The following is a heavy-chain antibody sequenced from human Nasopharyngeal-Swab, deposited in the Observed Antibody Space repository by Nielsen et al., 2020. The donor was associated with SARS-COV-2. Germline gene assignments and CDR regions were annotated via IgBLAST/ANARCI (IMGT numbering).Heavy chain of an antibody. CDR2: IDWDDDK. CDR1: GFSLSTSGMR. V-gene: IGHV2-70*04. D-gene: IGHD5-18*01. Sequence: SGPTLVQPTQTLTLTCTFSGFSLSTSGMRVSWIRQPPGKALEWLARIDWDDDKFYSTSLKTRLTISKDTSNNRVVLTMTNMDPVDTATYYCARVDVDTSMTHWGQGTLVTVSS. J-gene: IGHJ4*02. CDR3: ARVDVDTSMTH.